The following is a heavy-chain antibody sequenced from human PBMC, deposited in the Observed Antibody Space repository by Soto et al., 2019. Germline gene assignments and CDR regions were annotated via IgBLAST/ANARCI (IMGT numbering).Heavy chain of an antibody. CDR2: SYYSGTT. CDR3: TRRYNWNDNYFDT. V-gene: IGHV4-39*01. D-gene: IGHD1-20*01. Sequence: NPSETLSLTCTVSGASISVHSYYWTWIRQPPGKGLEWIGSSYYSGTTYFNPSLKSRATISVDTSKNQFSLRLTSVTAADTAIYYCTRRYNWNDNYFDTWGPGALVTVSS. J-gene: IGHJ5*02. CDR1: GASISVHSYY.